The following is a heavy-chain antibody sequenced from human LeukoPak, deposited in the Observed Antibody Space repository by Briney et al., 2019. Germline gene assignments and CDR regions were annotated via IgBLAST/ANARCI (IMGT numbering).Heavy chain of an antibody. Sequence: GGSLRFSCAASGFTFDDYGMSWVRQAPGKGLEWVSGINWNGGSTGYADSVKGRFTISRDNAKNSLYLQMNSLRAEDTALYHCARARMRSGSYYRLDYYYGMDVWGQGTTVTVSS. CDR3: ARARMRSGSYYRLDYYYGMDV. CDR2: INWNGGST. D-gene: IGHD3-10*01. CDR1: GFTFDDYG. J-gene: IGHJ6*02. V-gene: IGHV3-20*01.